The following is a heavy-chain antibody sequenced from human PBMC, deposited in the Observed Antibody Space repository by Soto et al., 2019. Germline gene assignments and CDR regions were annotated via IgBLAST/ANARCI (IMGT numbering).Heavy chain of an antibody. CDR1: GFDFTYYA. Sequence: QVQLVESGGGAVQPGESLRLSCVASGFDFTYYAMHWVRQALGKGLESVAVMSSDGSKIHHTDSVKGRFTISRDNSKNTLYLQMNSLRKEDTDVYFCAKDEGVGGPLGLFDYWGQGTLVSVSS. D-gene: IGHD1-26*01. J-gene: IGHJ4*02. CDR2: MSSDGSKI. V-gene: IGHV3-30*18. CDR3: AKDEGVGGPLGLFDY.